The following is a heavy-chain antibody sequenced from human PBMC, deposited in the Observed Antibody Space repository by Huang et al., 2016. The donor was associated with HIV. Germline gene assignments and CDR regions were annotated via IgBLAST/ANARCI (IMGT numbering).Heavy chain of an antibody. Sequence: QVQLVQSGAEMKKSGSSVKVSCKASGGTVSSFSFTWVRQAPGHGLAWRGGIIPWHDTTDLAQKCRGRVTLTADESTNTAFMELSGLTSQDTAVYYCARGVGNSNRGFDIWGQGTLVTVS. CDR2: IIPWHDTT. CDR3: ARGVGNSNRGFDI. CDR1: GGTVSSFS. D-gene: IGHD5-18*01. J-gene: IGHJ4*02. V-gene: IGHV1-69*13.